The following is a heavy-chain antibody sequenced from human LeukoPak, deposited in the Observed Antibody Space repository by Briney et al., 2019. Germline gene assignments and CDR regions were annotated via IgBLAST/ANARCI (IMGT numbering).Heavy chain of an antibody. CDR3: ATSETTVTCFDC. J-gene: IGHJ4*02. D-gene: IGHD4-17*01. CDR2: ITASGGSA. CDR1: GFTFSNYA. Sequence: PGGSLRLSCAASGFTFSNYAMNWVRQAPGKGLEWVSTITASGGSAYFADSVKGRFTISRDNSKDTLYLQMSSLRVDDTAIYYCATSETTVTCFDCWGQGTLVTVSS. V-gene: IGHV3-23*01.